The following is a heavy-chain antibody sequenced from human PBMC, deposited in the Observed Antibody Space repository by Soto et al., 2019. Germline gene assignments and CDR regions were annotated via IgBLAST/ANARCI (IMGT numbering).Heavy chain of an antibody. CDR2: INAGYGNT. J-gene: IGHJ4*02. Sequence: ASVKVSCKASGYTFSSYAMHWVRQAPGQRLEWMGWINAGYGNTKSSQKFQDRVTTSRDTSASTAYMELTSLRSEDTAVYYCARHTGDGTFDFWGQGTLVTVSS. CDR3: ARHTGDGTFDF. D-gene: IGHD7-27*01. CDR1: GYTFSSYA. V-gene: IGHV1-3*01.